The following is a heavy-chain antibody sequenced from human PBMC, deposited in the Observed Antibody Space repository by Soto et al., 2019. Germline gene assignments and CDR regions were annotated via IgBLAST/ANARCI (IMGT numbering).Heavy chain of an antibody. V-gene: IGHV4-39*01. J-gene: IGHJ4*02. CDR1: GGSISSSSYY. D-gene: IGHD4-17*01. Sequence: SETLSLTCTVSGGSISSSSYYWGWIRQPPGKGLEWIGSIYYSGSTYYNPSLKSRVTISVDTSRNQFSLKLSSVTAADTAVYYCARRATTVTTFDYWGQGTLVTVSS. CDR2: IYYSGST. CDR3: ARRATTVTTFDY.